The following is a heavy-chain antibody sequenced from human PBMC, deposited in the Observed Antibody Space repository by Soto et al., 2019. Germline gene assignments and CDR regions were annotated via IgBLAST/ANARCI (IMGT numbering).Heavy chain of an antibody. J-gene: IGHJ4*02. CDR2: ISHTGNTI. D-gene: IGHD6-19*01. CDR3: VKNQGSAWYFAY. Sequence: EVQLLESGGGLVQPGGSLRLSCAASGFTFSNYAMSWVRQAPGKGLEWVSSISHTGNTIYYADAVKGRFTISRDNSKATVYLQMNSQRAEDTALYYCVKNQGSAWYFAYWGQGTLVTVAS. CDR1: GFTFSNYA. V-gene: IGHV3-23*01.